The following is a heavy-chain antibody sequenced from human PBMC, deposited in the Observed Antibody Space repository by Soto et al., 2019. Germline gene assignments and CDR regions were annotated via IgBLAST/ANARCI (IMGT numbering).Heavy chain of an antibody. V-gene: IGHV4-59*01. J-gene: IGHJ6*03. CDR3: ARGGRADYDFWSGYQYYYYYYXMDV. D-gene: IGHD3-3*01. CDR1: GGSISSYY. CDR2: IYYSGST. Sequence: SETLSLTCTVSGGSISSYYWSWIRQPPGKGLEWIGYIYYSGSTNYNPSLKSRVTISVDTSKNQFSLKLSSVTAADTAVYYCARGGRADYDFWSGYQYYYYYYXMDVWGKAPTVTVSS.